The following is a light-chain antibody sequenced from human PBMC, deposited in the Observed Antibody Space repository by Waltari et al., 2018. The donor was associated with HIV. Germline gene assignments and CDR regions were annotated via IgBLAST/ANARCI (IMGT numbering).Light chain of an antibody. J-gene: IGKJ4*02. CDR1: QSLLHSNGYNY. CDR2: LGS. V-gene: IGKV2-28*01. Sequence: DIVMTQSPLSLPVTPGEPASISCRSSQSLLHSNGYNYLDWYLQKPGQSPQLLIYLGSNRASGVPDRFSGSGAGTDFTLKNSRVEADDVGVYYCMQALQTPPTFGGGTK. CDR3: MQALQTPPT.